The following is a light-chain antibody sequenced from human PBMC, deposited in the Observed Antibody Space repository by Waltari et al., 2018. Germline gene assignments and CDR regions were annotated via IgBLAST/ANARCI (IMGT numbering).Light chain of an antibody. CDR2: KAS. V-gene: IGKV1-5*03. J-gene: IGKJ3*01. CDR3: QQYNSYSG. Sequence: DIQITRSPSTLSASVVDRVTITCRASQSISSWLAWYQQKPGKAPKLLIYKASSLESGVPSRFSGSGSGTEFTLTISSLQPDDFATYYCQQYNSYSGFGPGTKVDIK. CDR1: QSISSW.